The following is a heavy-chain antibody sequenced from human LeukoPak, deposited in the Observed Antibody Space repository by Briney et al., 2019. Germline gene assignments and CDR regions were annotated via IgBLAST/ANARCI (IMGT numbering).Heavy chain of an antibody. CDR2: ISNDGSRK. CDR3: ARDRAWNYFDY. Sequence: GRSLRLSCAPPGFTFSRHGMHWARQAPGKGREWVAIISNDGSRKYYAHSVEGRFTISRDNSKNTLYLQMDSLRAEDTAVYYCARDRAWNYFDYWGQGTLVTVSS. CDR1: GFTFSRHG. D-gene: IGHD3-3*01. V-gene: IGHV3-30*03. J-gene: IGHJ4*02.